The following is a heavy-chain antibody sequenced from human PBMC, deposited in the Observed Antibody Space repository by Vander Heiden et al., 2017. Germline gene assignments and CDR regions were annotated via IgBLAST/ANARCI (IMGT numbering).Heavy chain of an antibody. CDR3: AREIYSNYAKCFDY. CDR2: ISSSSSYI. J-gene: IGHJ4*02. D-gene: IGHD4-4*01. V-gene: IGHV3-21*01. Sequence: EVQLVESGGGLVKPGGSLRLSCAASGFTLSSYSMNWVRQATGKGLEWVSSISSSSSYIYYADSVKGRFTISRDNAKNSLYLQMKSLRAEDTAVYYCAREIYSNYAKCFDYWGQGTLVTVSS. CDR1: GFTLSSYS.